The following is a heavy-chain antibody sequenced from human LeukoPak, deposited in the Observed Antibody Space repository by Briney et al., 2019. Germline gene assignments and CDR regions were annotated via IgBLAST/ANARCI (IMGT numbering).Heavy chain of an antibody. CDR1: GFTFSDYY. CDR3: ARGLLGAVTTFDY. V-gene: IGHV3-7*03. CDR2: IKHDGSEK. D-gene: IGHD4-17*01. Sequence: PGGSLRLSCAASGFTFSDYYMSWIRQAPGSGLEWVATIKHDGSEKYYGDSVKGRFTLSRDNAYNSLYLQMNSLRAEDTAVYYCARGLLGAVTTFDYWGQGTVVTVSS. J-gene: IGHJ4*02.